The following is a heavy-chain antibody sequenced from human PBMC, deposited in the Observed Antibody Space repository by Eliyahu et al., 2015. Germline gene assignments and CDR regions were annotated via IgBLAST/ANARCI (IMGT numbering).Heavy chain of an antibody. CDR2: ISWNGANI. CDR1: GFPLXYYA. V-gene: IGHV3-9*01. J-gene: IGHJ4*02. Sequence: EVQLVESGGGLVQPGRSLRLSCAASGFPLXYYAMHWVRQAPGKGLGWVSGISWNGANIDYADSVKGRFTISRDNAKNSLYLQMNSLRAEDTALYYCAKDISVGATPYYFDYWGQGTLVTVSS. CDR3: AKDISVGATPYYFDY. D-gene: IGHD1-26*01.